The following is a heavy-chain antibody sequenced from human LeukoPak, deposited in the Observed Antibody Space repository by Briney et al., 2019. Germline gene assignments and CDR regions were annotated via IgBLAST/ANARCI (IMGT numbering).Heavy chain of an antibody. CDR3: ARTDSGRYSYFDY. D-gene: IGHD1-26*01. J-gene: IGHJ4*02. Sequence: SETLSLTCTVSGGSISSYYWSWIRQPPGKGLEWIGNLFYTGETFYNPSLNSRVTISVDTSKSQFSLRLSSVTAADTAVYYCARTDSGRYSYFDYWGQGTLVTVSS. V-gene: IGHV4-59*04. CDR2: LFYTGET. CDR1: GGSISSYY.